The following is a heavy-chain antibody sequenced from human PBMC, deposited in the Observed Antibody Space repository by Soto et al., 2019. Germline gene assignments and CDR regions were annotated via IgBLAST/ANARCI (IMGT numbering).Heavy chain of an antibody. V-gene: IGHV3-30*18. CDR1: GFTFSSYG. D-gene: IGHD3-22*01. CDR3: AKDTYYYDSSANSRPDY. Sequence: QVQLVESGGGVVQPGRSLRLSCAASGFTFSSYGMHWVRQAPGKGLEWLAVISYDGSNKYYADSVKGRFTISRDNSKNTLYLQMNSLRAEYTAVYYCAKDTYYYDSSANSRPDYWGQGTLVTVSS. CDR2: ISYDGSNK. J-gene: IGHJ4*02.